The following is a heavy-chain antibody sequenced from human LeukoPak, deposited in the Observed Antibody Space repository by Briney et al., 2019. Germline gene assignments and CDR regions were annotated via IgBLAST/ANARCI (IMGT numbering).Heavy chain of an antibody. CDR3: ARDKAGHGDYFDY. D-gene: IGHD1-14*01. V-gene: IGHV4-59*01. Sequence: SSETLSLTCTVSGGSISSYYWSWIRQPPGKGLEWIGYMHYSGSTNYNPSLRSRVTISVDTSKNQFSLKLSSVTAADTAVYYCARDKAGHGDYFDYWGQGTLVTVSS. CDR1: GGSISSYY. J-gene: IGHJ4*02. CDR2: MHYSGST.